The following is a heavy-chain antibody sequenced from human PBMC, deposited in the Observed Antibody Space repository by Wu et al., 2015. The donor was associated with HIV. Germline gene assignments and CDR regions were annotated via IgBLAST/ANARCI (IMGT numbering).Heavy chain of an antibody. CDR3: AAHSVFCTGDCYFDF. CDR1: GDTLRTSG. J-gene: IGHJ4*02. Sequence: QVQLVQSGTEVKKPGSSMEVACKASGDTLRTSGVTWVRQAPGQGLQWVGGIIPIFDTTYYAQKFQGRVTITADESTSTAYMELRSLKYEDTAVYYCAAHSVFCTGDCYFDFWGQGILVTVSS. D-gene: IGHD2-8*02. V-gene: IGHV1-69*12. CDR2: IIPIFDTT.